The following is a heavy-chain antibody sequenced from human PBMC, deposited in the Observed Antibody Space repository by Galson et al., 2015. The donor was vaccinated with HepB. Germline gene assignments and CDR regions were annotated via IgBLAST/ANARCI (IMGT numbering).Heavy chain of an antibody. D-gene: IGHD6-19*01. J-gene: IGHJ6*02. CDR1: GFTFSRYS. Sequence: SLRLSCAASGFTFSRYSMNWVRQAPVKGLEWVSSISSSSSYIYYADSVKGRFTISRDNAKNSLYLQMNSLRAEDTAVYYCARDWWIIAVAGLNYYYYGMDVWGQGTTVTVSS. CDR2: ISSSSSYI. CDR3: ARDWWIIAVAGLNYYYYGMDV. V-gene: IGHV3-21*01.